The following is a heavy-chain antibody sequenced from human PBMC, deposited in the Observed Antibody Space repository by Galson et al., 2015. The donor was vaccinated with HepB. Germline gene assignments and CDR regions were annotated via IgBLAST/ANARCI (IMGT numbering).Heavy chain of an antibody. CDR2: INTNTGNP. Sequence: SVKVSCKASGYTFTSYAMNWVRQAPGQGLEWMGWINTNTGNPTYAQGFTGRFVFSLDTSVSTAYLQISSLKAEDTAVYYCARARSYYYDILTGYYKVEWHFDLWGRGTLVTVSS. CDR1: GYTFTSYA. D-gene: IGHD3-9*01. J-gene: IGHJ2*01. CDR3: ARARSYYYDILTGYYKVEWHFDL. V-gene: IGHV7-4-1*02.